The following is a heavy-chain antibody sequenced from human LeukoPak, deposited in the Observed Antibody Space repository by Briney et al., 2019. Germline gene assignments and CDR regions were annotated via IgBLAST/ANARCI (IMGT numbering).Heavy chain of an antibody. V-gene: IGHV1-46*01. CDR2: INPSGGGT. CDR3: ARQGAYSSAIGMGY. D-gene: IGHD6-19*01. Sequence: GASVKVSCKASGYTFTCYYMHWVRQAPGQGLEWMGMINPSGGGTSYAQKFQGRVTMTRDTSTRTVYMEVSSLKPEDTAVYYCARQGAYSSAIGMGYWGQGTLVTVSS. J-gene: IGHJ4*02. CDR1: GYTFTCYY.